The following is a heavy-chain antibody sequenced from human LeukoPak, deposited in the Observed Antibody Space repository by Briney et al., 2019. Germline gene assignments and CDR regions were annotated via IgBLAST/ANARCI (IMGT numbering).Heavy chain of an antibody. Sequence: GGSLRLSCAASGFTFSSYSMNWVRQAPGKGLEWVSYISGSSSTIYYADSVKGRFTISRDNAKNSLYLQMNSLRDEDTAVYYCARGGLIYSGSGSYYNYFAPWGQGTLVTVSS. CDR1: GFTFSSYS. J-gene: IGHJ5*02. CDR3: ARGGLIYSGSGSYYNYFAP. CDR2: ISGSSSTI. D-gene: IGHD3-10*01. V-gene: IGHV3-48*02.